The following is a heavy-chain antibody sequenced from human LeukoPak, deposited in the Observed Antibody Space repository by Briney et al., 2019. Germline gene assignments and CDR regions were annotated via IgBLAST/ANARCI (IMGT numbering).Heavy chain of an antibody. CDR2: INHSGST. CDR3: ARSRNYDILTGYCN. J-gene: IGHJ4*02. D-gene: IGHD3-9*01. Sequence: SETLSLTCAVYGGSFSGYYWSWIRQPPGKGLEWIGEINHSGSTNYNPSLKSRVTISVDTSKNQFSLKLSSVTAADTAVYYCARSRNYDILTGYCNWGQGTLVAVSS. CDR1: GGSFSGYY. V-gene: IGHV4-34*01.